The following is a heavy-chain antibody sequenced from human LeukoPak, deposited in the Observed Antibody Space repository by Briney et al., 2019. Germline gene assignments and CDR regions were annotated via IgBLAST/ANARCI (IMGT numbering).Heavy chain of an antibody. Sequence: GGSLRLSCAATGFTFSSYEMNWVRQAPGKGLEWVSYISSSGSTIYYADSVKGRSTISRDNAKNSLYLQMNSLRAEDTAVYYCARRPYSSSSYWGQGTLVTVSS. V-gene: IGHV3-48*03. CDR1: GFTFSSYE. D-gene: IGHD6-6*01. J-gene: IGHJ4*02. CDR2: ISSSGSTI. CDR3: ARRPYSSSSY.